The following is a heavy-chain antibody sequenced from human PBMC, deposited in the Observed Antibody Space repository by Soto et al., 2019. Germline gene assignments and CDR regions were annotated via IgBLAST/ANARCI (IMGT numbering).Heavy chain of an antibody. Sequence: SLRLSCAASGFTFSSYGMHWVRQAPGKGLEWVAVIWYDGSNKYYADSVKGRFTISRDNSKNTLYLQMNSLRAEDTAVYYCARDRTAMVSGSDYWGQGTLVTVS. D-gene: IGHD5-18*01. CDR3: ARDRTAMVSGSDY. J-gene: IGHJ4*02. V-gene: IGHV3-33*01. CDR1: GFTFSSYG. CDR2: IWYDGSNK.